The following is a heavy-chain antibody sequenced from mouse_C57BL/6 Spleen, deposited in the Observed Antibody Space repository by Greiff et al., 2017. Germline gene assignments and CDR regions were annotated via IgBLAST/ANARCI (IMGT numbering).Heavy chain of an antibody. J-gene: IGHJ2*01. D-gene: IGHD2-4*01. CDR2: INPNNGGT. CDR1: GYTFTDYY. Sequence: VQLQQSGPELVKPGASVKISCKASGYTFTDYYLNWVKQSHGKSLEWIGDINPNNGGTSYNQKFKGKATLTVDKSSSTAYMELRSLTSEDSAVYYCARRDDYDVYYCDYWGQGTTLTVSS. V-gene: IGHV1-26*01. CDR3: ARRDDYDVYYCDY.